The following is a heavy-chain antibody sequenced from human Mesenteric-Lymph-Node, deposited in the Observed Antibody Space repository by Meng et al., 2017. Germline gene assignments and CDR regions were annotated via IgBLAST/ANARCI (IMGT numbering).Heavy chain of an antibody. CDR2: IRSSSGYR. J-gene: IGHJ5*02. CDR1: AFTFSSCA. D-gene: IGHD3-22*01. CDR3: VTFSDDYYGVDR. V-gene: IGHV3-21*04. Sequence: GESLKISCATSAFTFSSCAMNWVRQAPEKGLEWVSSIRSSSGYRYYAESVKGRITISRDNSKNTLFLQINTVRAEDTALYYCVTFSDDYYGVDRWGQGTLVTVSS.